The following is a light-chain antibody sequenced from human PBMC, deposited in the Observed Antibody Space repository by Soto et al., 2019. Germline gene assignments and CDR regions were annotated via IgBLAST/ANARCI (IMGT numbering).Light chain of an antibody. J-gene: IGKJ5*01. CDR2: GAS. CDR3: QQRSNWPPIT. CDR1: QSVSSD. Sequence: MTQSTSTLSVSPGERATLSCRASQSVSSDLAWYQQKPGQAPRLLIYGASNRATGIPARFSGSGSGTDFTLTISSLEPEDFAVYYCQQRSNWPPITFGQGTRLEI. V-gene: IGKV3-11*01.